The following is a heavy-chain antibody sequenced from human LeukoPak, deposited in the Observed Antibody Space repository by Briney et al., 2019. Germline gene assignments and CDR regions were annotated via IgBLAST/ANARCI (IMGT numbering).Heavy chain of an antibody. CDR3: ARGVGSSWPGWFDP. V-gene: IGHV3-48*03. J-gene: IGHJ5*02. D-gene: IGHD6-13*01. Sequence: GGSLRLSCAASGFSFSTYEMNWVRRAPGKGLEWVSYISGTGTRIHYTESVKGRFTISRDNAKNSLYLQMNSLRDEDTAVYYCARGVGSSWPGWFDPWGQGTLVTVSS. CDR2: ISGTGTRI. CDR1: GFSFSTYE.